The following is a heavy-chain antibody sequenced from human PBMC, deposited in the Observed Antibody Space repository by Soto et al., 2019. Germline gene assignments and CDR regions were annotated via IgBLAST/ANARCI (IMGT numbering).Heavy chain of an antibody. D-gene: IGHD6-19*01. CDR2: ISGSGDTT. CDR3: VKDLLYGYKSGRPFDC. Sequence: EVQLLESGGDLEQPGGSLRLSCAASGFPFITYAMSWVRQTPGKGLEWVSAISGSGDTTYYADSVKGRFTISRDNSKNTLYLQMDSLRAEDTAVYYCVKDLLYGYKSGRPFDCWGQGTLVTVSS. CDR1: GFPFITYA. J-gene: IGHJ4*02. V-gene: IGHV3-23*01.